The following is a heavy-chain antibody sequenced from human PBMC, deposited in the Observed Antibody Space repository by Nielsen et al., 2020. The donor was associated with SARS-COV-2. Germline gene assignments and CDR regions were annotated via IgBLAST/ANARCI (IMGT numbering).Heavy chain of an antibody. CDR3: VKSEGVEMATISAEYFQH. D-gene: IGHD5-24*01. Sequence: WIRQPPGKGLEYVSAISSNGGSTYYADSVKGRFTISRDNSKNTLYLQMSSLRAEDTAVYYCVKSEGVEMATISAEYFQHWGQGTLVTAPQ. J-gene: IGHJ1*01. V-gene: IGHV3-64D*06. CDR2: ISSNGGST.